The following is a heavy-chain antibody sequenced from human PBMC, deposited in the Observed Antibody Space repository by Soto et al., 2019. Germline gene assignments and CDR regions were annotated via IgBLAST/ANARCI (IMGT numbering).Heavy chain of an antibody. V-gene: IGHV3-23*01. CDR1: GFTFSSYA. D-gene: IGHD6-19*01. J-gene: IGHJ6*02. Sequence: GGSLRLSCAASGFTFSSYAMSWVRQAPGKGLEWVSAISGSGGSTYYADSVKGRFTISRDNSKNTLYLQMNSLRAEDTAVYYCAKDAAVSSPRGYYCYYGMDVWGQGTTVTDSS. CDR3: AKDAAVSSPRGYYCYYGMDV. CDR2: ISGSGGST.